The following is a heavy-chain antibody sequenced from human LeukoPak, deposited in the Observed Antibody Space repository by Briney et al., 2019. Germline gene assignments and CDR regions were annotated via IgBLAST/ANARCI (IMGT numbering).Heavy chain of an antibody. Sequence: GGSLRLSCAASGFTFSSYAMGWVRQAPGKGLEWVSAISGSGGSTYYADSVKGRFTISRDNSKNTLYLQMNSLRAEDTAVYYCAKADKVVVIAMADYWGQGTLVTVSS. D-gene: IGHD2-21*01. CDR1: GFTFSSYA. CDR3: AKADKVVVIAMADY. V-gene: IGHV3-23*01. J-gene: IGHJ4*02. CDR2: ISGSGGST.